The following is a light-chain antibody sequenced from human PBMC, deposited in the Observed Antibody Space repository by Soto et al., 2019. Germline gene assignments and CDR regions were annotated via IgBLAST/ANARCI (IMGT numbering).Light chain of an antibody. Sequence: EIVMTQSPATLSGSAGERATLSCRASQSVSSNLAWYQQKPGQAPRLLIYGASTRATGIPARFIGSGSGTEFTLTISSLQSEDFAVYYCQHYNNWPPWTFGQGTKVEIK. J-gene: IGKJ1*01. CDR1: QSVSSN. CDR3: QHYNNWPPWT. CDR2: GAS. V-gene: IGKV3-15*01.